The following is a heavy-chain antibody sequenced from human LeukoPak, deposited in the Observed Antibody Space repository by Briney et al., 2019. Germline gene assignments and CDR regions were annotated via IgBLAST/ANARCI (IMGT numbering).Heavy chain of an antibody. V-gene: IGHV1-69*05. CDR3: ARLNDILTGYSPYGMDV. CDR2: IIPIFGTA. CDR1: GGTFSSYA. D-gene: IGHD3-9*01. Sequence: ASVKVSCKASGGTFSSYAISWVRQAPGQGLEWMGGIIPIFGTASYAQKFQGRVTMTRDTSTSTVYMELSSLRSEDTAVYYCARLNDILTGYSPYGMDVWGQGTTVTVSS. J-gene: IGHJ6*02.